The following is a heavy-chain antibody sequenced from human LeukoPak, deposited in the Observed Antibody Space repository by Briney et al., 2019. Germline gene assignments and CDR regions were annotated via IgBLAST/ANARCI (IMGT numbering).Heavy chain of an antibody. J-gene: IGHJ4*02. CDR2: ISSSGSTI. CDR1: GFTFSSYE. D-gene: IGHD4-17*01. Sequence: GGSLRLSCAASGFTFSSYEMNWVRQAPGKGLEWVSYISSSGSTIYYADSVKSRFTISRDNAKNSLYLQMNSLRAEDTAVYYCARDDGLRTFDYWGQGTLVTVSS. V-gene: IGHV3-48*03. CDR3: ARDDGLRTFDY.